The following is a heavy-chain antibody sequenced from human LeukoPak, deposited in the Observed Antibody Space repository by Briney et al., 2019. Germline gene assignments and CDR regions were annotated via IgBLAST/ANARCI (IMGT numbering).Heavy chain of an antibody. CDR1: GYTFTSYA. J-gene: IGHJ4*02. V-gene: IGHV7-4-1*02. CDR2: INTNTGNP. D-gene: IGHD4-17*01. Sequence: ASVKVSCKASGYTFTSYAMNWVRQAPGQGLEWMGWINTNTGNPTYAQGFTGRFVFSLDTSVSTAYLQISSLKAEDTAVYYCARDSDYGDYQWELLFDYWGQGTLVTVSS. CDR3: ARDSDYGDYQWELLFDY.